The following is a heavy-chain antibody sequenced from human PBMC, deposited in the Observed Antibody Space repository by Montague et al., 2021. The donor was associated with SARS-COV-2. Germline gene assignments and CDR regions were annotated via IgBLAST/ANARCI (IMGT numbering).Heavy chain of an antibody. CDR2: INRDGSVK. CDR1: GFALNSYW. CDR3: ARDTTYNTGIYYDAFDV. J-gene: IGHJ3*01. D-gene: IGHD1-26*01. Sequence: SLRLSCAASGFALNSYWMTWVRQAPGKGLEWVANINRDGSVKHFVDSVEGRFTISRDNAKNSLYLLMNSLRLEGTAVYYCARDTTYNTGIYYDAFDVWGQGTMVTVSS. V-gene: IGHV3-7*03.